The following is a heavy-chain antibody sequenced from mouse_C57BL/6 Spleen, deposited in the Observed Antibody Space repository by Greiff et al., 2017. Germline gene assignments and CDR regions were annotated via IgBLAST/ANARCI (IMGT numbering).Heavy chain of an antibody. CDR2: ISSGGDYI. D-gene: IGHD1-1*02. V-gene: IGHV5-9-1*02. CDR3: TREGGYYLDY. Sequence: EVKLMESGEGLVKPGGSLTLSCAASGFTFSSYAMSWVRQTPEKRLEWVAYISSGGDYIYYAATVKGRFTISRDNARNTLYLQMSSLKSEDTAMYYCTREGGYYLDYWGQGTTLTVSS. CDR1: GFTFSSYA. J-gene: IGHJ2*01.